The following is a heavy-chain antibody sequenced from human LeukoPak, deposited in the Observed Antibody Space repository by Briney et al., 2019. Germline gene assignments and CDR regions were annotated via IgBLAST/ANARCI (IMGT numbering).Heavy chain of an antibody. CDR1: GFTFNNYA. CDR3: AKTMVRGIIIVDFDY. CDR2: LNGRGDST. Sequence: GGSLRLSCTASGFTFNNYAMTWVRQAPGKGLEWVSALNGRGDSTYYADSVKRRFTISRDNSKNTLYLHMNSLRAEDTVVYYCAKTMVRGIIIVDFDYWGQGTLVTVSS. J-gene: IGHJ4*02. V-gene: IGHV3-23*01. D-gene: IGHD3-10*01.